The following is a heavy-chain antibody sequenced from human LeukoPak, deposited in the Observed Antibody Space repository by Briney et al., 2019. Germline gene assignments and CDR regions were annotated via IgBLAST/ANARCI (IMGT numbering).Heavy chain of an antibody. V-gene: IGHV3-7*01. Sequence: PGGSLRLSCAASGFTFSSYWMSWVRQAPGKGLEWVANIKQDGSEKYYVDSVKGRFTISRDNAKNSLYLQMNSLRAEDTAVYYCARVPPDDYGDYYYFDYWGQGTLVTVSS. CDR1: GFTFSSYW. J-gene: IGHJ4*02. CDR2: IKQDGSEK. CDR3: ARVPPDDYGDYYYFDY. D-gene: IGHD4-17*01.